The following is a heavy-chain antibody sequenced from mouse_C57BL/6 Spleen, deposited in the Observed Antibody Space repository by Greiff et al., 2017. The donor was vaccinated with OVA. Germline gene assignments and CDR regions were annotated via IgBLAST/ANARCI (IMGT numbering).Heavy chain of an antibody. V-gene: IGHV3-6*01. D-gene: IGHD1-1*01. CDR1: GYSITSGYY. J-gene: IGHJ2*01. CDR3: ARLLLRYYFDY. Sequence: VQLQQSGPGLVKPSQSLSLTCSVTGYSITSGYYWNWIRQFPGNKLEWMGYISYDGSNNYNPSLKNRISITRDTSKNQFFLKLNSVTTEDTATYYCARLLLRYYFDYWGQGTTLTVSS. CDR2: ISYDGSN.